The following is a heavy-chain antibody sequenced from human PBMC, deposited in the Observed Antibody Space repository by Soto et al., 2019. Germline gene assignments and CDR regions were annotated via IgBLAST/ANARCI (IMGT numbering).Heavy chain of an antibody. J-gene: IGHJ6*01. CDR2: IIPVLGIV. CDR3: ARDGGPDVATVLVPIHYTFTGMDD. V-gene: IGHV1-69*08. CDR1: GGTFSSYT. Sequence: QVQLVQSGAEVKKPGSSVKVSCKASGGTFSSYTFSWVRQAPGQGLEWMGRIIPVLGIVNYAQKFQGRVTIIADKYTSTTKMELSSLRSDDTALYYCARDGGPDVATVLVPIHYTFTGMDDWGKGPRSLSPQ. D-gene: IGHD5-18*01.